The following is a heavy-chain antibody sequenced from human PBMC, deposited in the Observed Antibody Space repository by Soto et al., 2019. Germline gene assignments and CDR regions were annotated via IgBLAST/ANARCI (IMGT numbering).Heavy chain of an antibody. D-gene: IGHD6-13*01. CDR1: GFSLSTSGMC. CDR3: ARMRERLAAAGTEYYYYYYYMDV. V-gene: IGHV2-70*11. Sequence: SGPTLVNPTQTLTLTCTFSGFSLSTSGMCVSWIRQPPGKALEWLARIDWDDDKYYSTSLKTRLTISKDTSKNQVVLTMTNMDPVDTATYYCARMRERLAAAGTEYYYYYYYMDVWGKGTTVTVSS. J-gene: IGHJ6*03. CDR2: IDWDDDK.